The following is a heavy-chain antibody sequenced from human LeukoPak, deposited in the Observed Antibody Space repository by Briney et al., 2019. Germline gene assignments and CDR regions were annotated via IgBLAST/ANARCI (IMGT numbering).Heavy chain of an antibody. CDR2: IYHSGST. Sequence: PSETLSLTCAVSGGSISSSNWWSWVRQPPGKGLEWIGEIYHSGSTNYNPSLKSRVTISVDKSKNQFSLKLSSVTAADTAVYYCARDGGSSSSTLDYWGQGTLVTVSS. CDR3: ARDGGSSSSTLDY. V-gene: IGHV4-4*02. J-gene: IGHJ4*02. CDR1: GGSISSSNW. D-gene: IGHD6-13*01.